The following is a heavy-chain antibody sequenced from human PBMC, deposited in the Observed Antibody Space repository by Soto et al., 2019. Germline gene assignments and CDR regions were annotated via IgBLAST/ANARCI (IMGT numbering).Heavy chain of an antibody. J-gene: IGHJ1*01. CDR3: APRGWVAAVAVGFQH. Sequence: EVQLLESGGGLVQPGGSLRLSCAASGFTFSSYAMSWVRQAPGKGLEWVSAISGSGESTYYADSLKGRFTISRDNSKNTLYLQINSLRVEDTAVYYCAPRGWVAAVAVGFQHWGQGTLVTVST. V-gene: IGHV3-23*01. CDR2: ISGSGEST. D-gene: IGHD6-13*01. CDR1: GFTFSSYA.